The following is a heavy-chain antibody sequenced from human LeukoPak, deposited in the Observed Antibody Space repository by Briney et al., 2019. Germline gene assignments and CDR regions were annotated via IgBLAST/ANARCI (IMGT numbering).Heavy chain of an antibody. CDR3: ARDFI. V-gene: IGHV3-7*05. D-gene: IGHD3-10*01. CDR1: GFTFSCDL. J-gene: IGHJ4*02. Sequence: GGSLRLSCVGPGFTFSCDLMRWGRQAPGKWLEWVANIKQDGSEVDYVDSVKGRFTISRDNAKNSLFLQMNSLRAEDTAVYYCARDFIWGQGTLVTVSS. CDR2: IKQDGSEV.